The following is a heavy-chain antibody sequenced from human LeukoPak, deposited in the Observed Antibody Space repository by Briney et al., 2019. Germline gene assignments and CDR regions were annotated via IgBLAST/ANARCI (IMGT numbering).Heavy chain of an antibody. Sequence: PGGSLRLSCAASGFTFSSYGMHWVRQAPGKGLEWVAVISYDGSNKYYADSVKGRFTISRDNSKNTLYLQMGSLRAEDMAVYYCARGDSTYWGQGTLVTVSS. CDR1: GFTFSSYG. CDR3: ARGDSTY. J-gene: IGHJ4*02. V-gene: IGHV3-30*03. CDR2: ISYDGSNK. D-gene: IGHD2/OR15-2a*01.